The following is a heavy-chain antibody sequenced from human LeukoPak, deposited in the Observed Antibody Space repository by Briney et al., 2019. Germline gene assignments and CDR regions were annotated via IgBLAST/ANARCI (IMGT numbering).Heavy chain of an antibody. V-gene: IGHV3-7*01. D-gene: IGHD6-19*01. CDR3: ARLAEAGFDY. Sequence: PGGSLRLSCAASGFTFSRYWMSWVRQAPGKGLEWVSNIKYDGSDKYYVDSVKGRFTLSRDNARNSLYLQMNSLRADDTPVYYCARLAEAGFDYWGQGTLVTVSS. J-gene: IGHJ4*02. CDR1: GFTFSRYW. CDR2: IKYDGSDK.